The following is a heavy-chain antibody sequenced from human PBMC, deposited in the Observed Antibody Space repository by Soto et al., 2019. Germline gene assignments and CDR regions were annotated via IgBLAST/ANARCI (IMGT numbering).Heavy chain of an antibody. CDR3: ATMGTPVTGLYYFDY. J-gene: IGHJ4*02. CDR2: MYHSGST. Sequence: SETLSLTCAVSGGSISSGGYSWSWIRQPPGKGLEWIGYMYHSGSTHYSASLRSRVSISVDTSKKQFSLDLSSVTAADTAVYYCATMGTPVTGLYYFDYWGQGTLVTVSS. D-gene: IGHD4-17*01. V-gene: IGHV4-30-2*05. CDR1: GGSISSGGYS.